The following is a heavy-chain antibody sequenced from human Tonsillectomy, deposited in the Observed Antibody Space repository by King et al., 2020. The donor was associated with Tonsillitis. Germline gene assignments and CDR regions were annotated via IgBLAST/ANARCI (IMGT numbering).Heavy chain of an antibody. J-gene: IGHJ4*02. CDR3: ARALGYSSGWYFDY. Sequence: VQLVESGGGLIQPGGSLRLSCVASGITFSGYSMNWVRQAPGKGLEWVSYISSSSTTIYYADSVRGRFTISRDNAKNSLYLQTNSLRAEDTAVYYCARALGYSSGWYFDYWGQGTLVIVSS. CDR1: GITFSGYS. V-gene: IGHV3-48*01. CDR2: ISSSSTTI. D-gene: IGHD6-19*01.